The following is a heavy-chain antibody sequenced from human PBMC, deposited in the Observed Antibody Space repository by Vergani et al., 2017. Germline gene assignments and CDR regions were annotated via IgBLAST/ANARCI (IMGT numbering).Heavy chain of an antibody. CDR3: VRDPDYSTFDS. CDR1: GFTLSAYS. V-gene: IGHV3-48*01. CDR2: IGVSDNSI. D-gene: IGHD4-11*01. Sequence: DVRLVESGGGVVQPGGSLRLSCAASGFTLSAYSMNWVRQTPGKGLEWISYIGVSDNSIYYADSVMGRFAISRDNARNLLFLQMNSLRADDSALYFCVRDPDYSTFDSWVQGTLVTVS. J-gene: IGHJ4*02.